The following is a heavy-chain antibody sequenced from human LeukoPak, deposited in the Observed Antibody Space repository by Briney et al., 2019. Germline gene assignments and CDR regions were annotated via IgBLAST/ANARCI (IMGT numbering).Heavy chain of an antibody. J-gene: IGHJ4*02. CDR3: AREINWAFAY. D-gene: IGHD7-27*01. CDR2: IKQDGSEK. V-gene: IGHV3-7*05. Sequence: GGSLRLSCAASGFTFGGYWMTWVRQAPGKGLEWVANIKQDGSEKYYVDSVKGRFTISRDNARNSLYPQMNSLRAEDTAVYYCAREINWAFAYWGQGTLVTVSA. CDR1: GFTFGGYW.